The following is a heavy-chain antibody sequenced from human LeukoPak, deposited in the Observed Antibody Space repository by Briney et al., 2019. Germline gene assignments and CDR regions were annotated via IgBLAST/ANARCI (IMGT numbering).Heavy chain of an antibody. CDR1: GFTFSSDS. J-gene: IGHJ4*02. Sequence: PGGSLRLSCAASGFTFSSDSMNWVRQAPGKGLEWVSYITSSSSTIYYADPVKGRFTISRDNAKNSLYLQLNSLRDEDTAVYYCAKGAWDYWGQGTLVTVSS. CDR2: ITSSSSTI. V-gene: IGHV3-48*02. CDR3: AKGAWDY.